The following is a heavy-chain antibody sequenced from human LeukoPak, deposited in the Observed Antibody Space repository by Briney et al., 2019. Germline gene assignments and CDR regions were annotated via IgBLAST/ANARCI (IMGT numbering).Heavy chain of an antibody. D-gene: IGHD6-19*01. CDR3: ARALPSIAVAGTSYYYMDV. V-gene: IGHV4-61*02. J-gene: IGHJ6*03. CDR1: GGSISSGSYY. Sequence: SETLSLTCTVSGGSISSGSYYWSWIRQPAGKGLEWIGRIYTSGSTNYNPSLKSRVTISVDTSKNQFSLKLSSVTAADTAVYYCARALPSIAVAGTSYYYMDVWGKGTTVTISS. CDR2: IYTSGST.